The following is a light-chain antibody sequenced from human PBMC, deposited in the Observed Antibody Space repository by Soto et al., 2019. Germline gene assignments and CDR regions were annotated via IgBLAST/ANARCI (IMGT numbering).Light chain of an antibody. CDR3: QQSFSALWT. V-gene: IGKV1-39*01. Sequence: DIQMTQSPSSLSASVGDRVTITCRASQSIGWYLHWYQQKPGKAPKVLIYAASILQRGVPSRFSGSGSGTDFTLTISSLQPEDCATYYCQQSFSALWTFGQATKVEIK. J-gene: IGKJ1*01. CDR1: QSIGWY. CDR2: AAS.